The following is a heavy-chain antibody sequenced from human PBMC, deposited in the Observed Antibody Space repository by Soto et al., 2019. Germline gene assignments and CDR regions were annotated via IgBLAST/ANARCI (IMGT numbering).Heavy chain of an antibody. V-gene: IGHV3-30-3*01. CDR2: MSYDGSNK. Sequence: QVQLVESGGGVVQPGRSLRLSCAASGFTFSSYAMHWVRQAPGQGLEWVALMSYDGSNKYYADSVKGRFTISRDNSKNTLNLQMNSLRPEDTAVYHCARDQGGTTLYYHGMDVWGQGTTVTVSS. CDR3: ARDQGGTTLYYHGMDV. D-gene: IGHD1-7*01. J-gene: IGHJ6*02. CDR1: GFTFSSYA.